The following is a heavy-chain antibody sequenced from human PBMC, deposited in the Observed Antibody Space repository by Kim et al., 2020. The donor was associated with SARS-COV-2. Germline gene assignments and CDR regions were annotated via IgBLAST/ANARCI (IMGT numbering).Heavy chain of an antibody. CDR1: GFIFSNFG. CDR2: ISNEGANA. CDR3: ARPSRAHFVF. Sequence: GGSLRLSCAASGFIFSNFGLHWVRQAPGKGLEWVALISNEGANAFYADSVRGRFTISRDYSEKKVYLQMDSLSAGDTAVYYCARPSRAHFVFWGQGPL. V-gene: IGHV3-30*03. J-gene: IGHJ4*02.